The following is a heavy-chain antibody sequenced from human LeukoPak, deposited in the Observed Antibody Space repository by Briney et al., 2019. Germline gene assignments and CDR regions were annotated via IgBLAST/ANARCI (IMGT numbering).Heavy chain of an antibody. D-gene: IGHD1-26*01. Sequence: TSETLSLTCNVSGASVSSGSHYWSWIRQPPGKELEWIGYIYYSGSTSYNPSLKSRVTISVDTSKNQFSLKLTSVTAADTAVYYCVRDRELTYWGQGTLVTVSS. CDR1: GASVSSGSHY. CDR2: IYYSGST. V-gene: IGHV4-61*01. J-gene: IGHJ4*02. CDR3: VRDRELTY.